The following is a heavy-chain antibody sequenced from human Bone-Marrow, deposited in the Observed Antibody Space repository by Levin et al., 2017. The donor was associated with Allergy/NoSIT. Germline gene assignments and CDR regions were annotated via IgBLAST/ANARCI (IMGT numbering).Heavy chain of an antibody. CDR2: IYNSGST. V-gene: IGHV3-53*01. CDR3: ATSVAGRRATAFDM. Sequence: PGGSLRLSCAVSGLSVSSRYMSWVRQAPGKALEWISIIYNSGSTNYAVSVEGRFTISRDKSKNTLYLQMTSLRSDDTAFYYCATSVAGRRATAFDMWGQGTLVTVS. J-gene: IGHJ3*02. D-gene: IGHD6-19*01. CDR1: GLSVSSRY.